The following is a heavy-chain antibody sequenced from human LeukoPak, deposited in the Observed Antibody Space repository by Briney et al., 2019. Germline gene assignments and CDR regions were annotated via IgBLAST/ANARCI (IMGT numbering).Heavy chain of an antibody. CDR3: ASTPSRLVLSYWFDP. CDR2: TYYRSKWYN. V-gene: IGHV6-1*01. CDR1: GDSASSNSAA. Sequence: SQTLSLTCAISGDSASSNSAAWHWLRQSPSRGLEWLGRTYYRSKWYNDYAVSVKSRITINPDTSKNQFSLQLNSVTPEDTAVYYCASTPSRLVLSYWFDPWGQGTLVTVSS. D-gene: IGHD6-19*01. J-gene: IGHJ5*02.